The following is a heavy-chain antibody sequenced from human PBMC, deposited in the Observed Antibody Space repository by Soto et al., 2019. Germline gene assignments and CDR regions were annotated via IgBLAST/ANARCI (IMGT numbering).Heavy chain of an antibody. CDR3: AKGREQQLVRIGLDV. J-gene: IGHJ6*02. CDR2: ISYDESNQ. CDR1: GFTFSRYV. D-gene: IGHD6-13*01. Sequence: QVQLVESGGGVVQPGRSLRLSCAASGFTFSRYVIHWVRQAPGKGLEWVAVISYDESNQYYADSVTGRFTISRDNSKNTLYLQMNSLRVEDTAVYYCAKGREQQLVRIGLDVWGQGTKVTVSS. V-gene: IGHV3-30*18.